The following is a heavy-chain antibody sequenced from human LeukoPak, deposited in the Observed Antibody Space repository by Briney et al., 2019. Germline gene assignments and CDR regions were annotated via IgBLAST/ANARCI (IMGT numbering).Heavy chain of an antibody. Sequence: GGSLRLSCAASGFTFSSYAMSWVRQAPGKGLEWVSSISGGGSGTYYADSVKGRFTISGDNSENTLYLQMNSLRAEDTAVYYCAKDARGGSGSYYDYWGQGNLVTVSS. J-gene: IGHJ4*02. CDR1: GFTFSSYA. CDR3: AKDARGGSGSYYDY. V-gene: IGHV3-23*01. CDR2: ISGGGSGT. D-gene: IGHD3-10*01.